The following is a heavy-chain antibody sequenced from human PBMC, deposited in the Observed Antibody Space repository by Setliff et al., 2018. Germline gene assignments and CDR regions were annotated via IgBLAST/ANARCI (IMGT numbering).Heavy chain of an antibody. Sequence: GASVKVSCKASGYTFTSYGISWVRQAPGQGLEWMGWISAYNGNTNYAQKLQGRVTMTTDTSTSTAYMELRSLRSDDTAVYYCARDMVQGVIIPGDNWFDPWGQGTLVTVSS. V-gene: IGHV1-18*01. J-gene: IGHJ5*02. CDR1: GYTFTSYG. CDR3: ARDMVQGVIIPGDNWFDP. CDR2: ISAYNGNT. D-gene: IGHD3-10*01.